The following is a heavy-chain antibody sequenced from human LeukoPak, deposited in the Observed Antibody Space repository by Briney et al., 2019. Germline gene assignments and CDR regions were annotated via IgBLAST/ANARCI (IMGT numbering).Heavy chain of an antibody. Sequence: GGSLRLSCAASGFTVSSNYMSWVRQAPGKGLEWVSVIYSGGSTYYADSVKGRFTISRDNSKNTLYLQMNSLRAKDTAVYYCARARTWPYWFDPWGQGTLVTVSS. CDR2: IYSGGST. CDR3: ARARTWPYWFDP. CDR1: GFTVSSNY. J-gene: IGHJ5*02. V-gene: IGHV3-53*01. D-gene: IGHD3/OR15-3a*01.